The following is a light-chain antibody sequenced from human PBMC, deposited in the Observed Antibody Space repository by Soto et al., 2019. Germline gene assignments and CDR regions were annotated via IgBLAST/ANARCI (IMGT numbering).Light chain of an antibody. CDR3: QQYGSSTWT. CDR2: GAS. CDR1: QSVSSSY. J-gene: IGKJ1*01. V-gene: IGKV3-20*01. Sequence: EIVYTQSPGTLSLSPGERATLSCRSSQSVSSSYLAWYQQKPGQAPRLLIYGASSRETGIPDRFSGSGSGTEFTRTISRLEPEDFAVYDCQQYGSSTWTFGQGTKVDIK.